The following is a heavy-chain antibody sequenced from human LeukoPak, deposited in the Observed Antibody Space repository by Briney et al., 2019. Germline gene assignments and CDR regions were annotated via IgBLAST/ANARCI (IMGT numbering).Heavy chain of an antibody. J-gene: IGHJ5*02. CDR3: ARVKGSNWLDP. Sequence: SETLSLTCTVSGVSISIFYWTWIRQPPGKGLEWIGYSSNIEGTYYNPSLKSRVTISLETSKNQFSLRLNSVTAADTAVYYCARVKGSNWLDPWGQGTLVTVSS. V-gene: IGHV4-59*01. CDR2: SSNIEGT. D-gene: IGHD6-6*01. CDR1: GVSISIFY.